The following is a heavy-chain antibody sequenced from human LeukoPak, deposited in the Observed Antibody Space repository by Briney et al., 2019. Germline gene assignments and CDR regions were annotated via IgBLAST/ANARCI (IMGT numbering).Heavy chain of an antibody. J-gene: IGHJ4*02. CDR3: ARGSIFGVPFFDY. Sequence: ASVKVSCKASGYTFTSYAMHWVRQAPGQRLEWMGWINAGNGNTKYSQKFQGRVTITRDTSASTAYMELSSLRSEDTAVYYCARGSIFGVPFFDYWGQGTLVTVSS. V-gene: IGHV1-3*01. CDR2: INAGNGNT. D-gene: IGHD3-3*01. CDR1: GYTFTSYA.